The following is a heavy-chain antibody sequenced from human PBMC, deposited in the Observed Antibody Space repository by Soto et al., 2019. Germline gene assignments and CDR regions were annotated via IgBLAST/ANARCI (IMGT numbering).Heavy chain of an antibody. CDR1: VCTFSSYA. CDR3: GRDTRSSNRRYYSYGMEF. D-gene: IGHD1-26*01. CDR2: ISGSGGST. V-gene: IGHV3-23*01. Sequence: VGSLRLSCASSVCTFSSYAMSCVRQSPGKGLECVSAISGSGGSTYYADSVKGRFTISRDSSKNTLDLQMNSLRAEDTAVYYCGRDTRSSNRRYYSYGMEFWGEATT. J-gene: IGHJ6*02.